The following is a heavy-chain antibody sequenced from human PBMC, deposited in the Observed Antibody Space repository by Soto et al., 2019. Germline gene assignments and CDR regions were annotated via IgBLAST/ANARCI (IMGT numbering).Heavy chain of an antibody. CDR1: GYTFTGHH. CDR3: ARWVGAYNWFEP. J-gene: IGHJ5*02. Sequence: ASVKISCKTSGYTFTGHHIHWVRQAPGQGLEWMGWINTNTGDTNYAQKFQGWVTMTRDTSINTAYVQLSRLTSDDTAVYYCARWVGAYNWFEPWGQGTLVTVSS. D-gene: IGHD1-26*01. V-gene: IGHV1-2*04. CDR2: INTNTGDT.